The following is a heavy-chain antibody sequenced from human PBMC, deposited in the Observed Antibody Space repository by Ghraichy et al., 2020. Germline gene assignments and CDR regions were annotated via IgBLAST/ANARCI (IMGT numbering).Heavy chain of an antibody. J-gene: IGHJ1*01. CDR2: TWYDGTNK. CDR1: GFTFSSYD. CDR3: ARGPDTYSDWYGYFQH. D-gene: IGHD6-19*01. V-gene: IGHV3-33*01. Sequence: GGSLRLSCAASGFTFSSYDMHWVRQAPGKGLEWVAVTWYDGTNKYYADSVKGRFTISRDNSKNTLYLQMNSLRVEDTAVYYCARGPDTYSDWYGYFQHWGQGTLVTVSS.